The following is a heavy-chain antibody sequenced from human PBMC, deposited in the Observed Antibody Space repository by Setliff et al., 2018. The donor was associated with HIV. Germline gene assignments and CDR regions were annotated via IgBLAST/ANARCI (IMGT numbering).Heavy chain of an antibody. CDR3: ARGRGRYYDSRSYLDY. CDR1: GYTFTSYD. D-gene: IGHD3-22*01. V-gene: IGHV1-8*03. J-gene: IGHJ4*02. Sequence: ASVKVSCKTSGYTFTSYDINWVRQATGQGLEWMGWMNPNSGNRGYAQKFQGRVTISRNTSISTAYMELSGLRSEDTAVYYCARGRGRYYDSRSYLDYWGQGTLVTVS. CDR2: MNPNSGNR.